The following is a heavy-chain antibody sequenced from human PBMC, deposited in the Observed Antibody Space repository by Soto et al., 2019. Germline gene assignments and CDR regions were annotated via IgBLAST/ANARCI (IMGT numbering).Heavy chain of an antibody. D-gene: IGHD6-13*01. CDR3: AAVLYSSSCIGPFDY. CDR2: IVVGSGNT. CDR1: GFTFTSSA. J-gene: IGHJ4*02. Sequence: SVKVSCKASGFTFTSSAVQWVRQARGQRLEWIGWIVVGSGNTNYAQKFQERVTITRDMSTSTAYMELSSLRSEHTAVYYCAAVLYSSSCIGPFDYWGQGTLVTFSS. V-gene: IGHV1-58*01.